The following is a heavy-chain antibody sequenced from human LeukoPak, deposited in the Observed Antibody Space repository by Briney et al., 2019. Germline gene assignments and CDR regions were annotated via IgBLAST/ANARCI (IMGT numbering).Heavy chain of an antibody. CDR1: GYSISSGYY. Sequence: SSETLSLTCTVSGYSISSGYYWGWIRQPPGKGLEWIGSIYHSGSTYYNPSLKSRVTMSLDTSKNQFSLKLSSVTAADTAVYYCAGDGPYYYDSSGYYDAFDIWGQGTMVTVSS. J-gene: IGHJ3*02. CDR2: IYHSGST. V-gene: IGHV4-38-2*02. D-gene: IGHD3-22*01. CDR3: AGDGPYYYDSSGYYDAFDI.